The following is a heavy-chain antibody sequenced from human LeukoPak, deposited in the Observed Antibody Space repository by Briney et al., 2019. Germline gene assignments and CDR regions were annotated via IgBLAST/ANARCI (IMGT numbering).Heavy chain of an antibody. D-gene: IGHD6-13*01. CDR1: GGSFSGYY. Sequence: PSETLSLTCAVYGGSFSGYYWSWIRQPPGKGLEWIGEINHSGSTNYNPSLKCPLTMSVDTSKKQFYLQVRSVTAADTAGYNCPGGAGTQYSSSSWFDPWGQGTLVTVSS. V-gene: IGHV4-34*01. CDR2: INHSGST. J-gene: IGHJ5*02. CDR3: PGGAGTQYSSSSWFDP.